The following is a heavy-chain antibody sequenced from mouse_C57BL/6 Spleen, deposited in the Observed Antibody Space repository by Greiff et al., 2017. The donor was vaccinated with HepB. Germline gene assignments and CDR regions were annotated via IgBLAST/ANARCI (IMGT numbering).Heavy chain of an antibody. CDR3: ARSEGIDYDGGFDY. Sequence: QVHVKQSGPELVKPGASVKISCKASGYAFSSSWMNWVKQRPGKGLEWIGRIYPGDGDTNYNGKFKGKATLTADKSSSTAYMQLSSLTSEDSAVYFCARSEGIDYDGGFDYWGQGTTLTVSS. D-gene: IGHD2-4*01. J-gene: IGHJ2*01. CDR2: IYPGDGDT. V-gene: IGHV1-82*01. CDR1: GYAFSSSW.